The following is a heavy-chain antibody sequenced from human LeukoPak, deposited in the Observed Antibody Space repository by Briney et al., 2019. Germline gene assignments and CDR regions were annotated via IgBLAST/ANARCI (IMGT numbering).Heavy chain of an antibody. D-gene: IGHD2/OR15-2a*01. CDR3: TRENRPFCPFAF. J-gene: IGHJ4*02. CDR1: GGSIDSTNY. V-gene: IGHV4-4*02. Sequence: SETLSLTCGVSGGSIDSTNYWSCVRQAPGKGLEWIGEISHDGTTNYRPSLRSRVAMSFDRANNQFSLSLTSVTAADTAVYYCTRENRPFCPFAFWGQGVLVTVSS. CDR2: ISHDGTT.